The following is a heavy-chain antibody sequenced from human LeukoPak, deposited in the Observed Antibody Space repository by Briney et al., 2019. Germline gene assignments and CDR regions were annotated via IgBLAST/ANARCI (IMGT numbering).Heavy chain of an antibody. D-gene: IGHD3-22*01. CDR1: GGSISSSNW. CDR2: IYHSGST. J-gene: IGHJ3*02. Sequence: SETLSLTCAVSGGSISSSNWWSWVRQPPGKGLEWIGEIYHSGSTNYNPSLKSRVTISVDTSKNQFSLKLSSVTAADTAVYYCARDYYDSSGYSAFDIWGQGTMVTVSS. CDR3: ARDYYDSSGYSAFDI. V-gene: IGHV4-4*02.